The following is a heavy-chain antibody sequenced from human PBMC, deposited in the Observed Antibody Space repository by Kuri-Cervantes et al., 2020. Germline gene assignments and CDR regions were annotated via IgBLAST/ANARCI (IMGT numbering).Heavy chain of an antibody. CDR2: IYSGGST. CDR1: GFTFSSYA. CDR3: AKGSGDYYDSSGYNLFDY. V-gene: IGHV3-23*03. J-gene: IGHJ4*02. Sequence: GESLKISCAASGFTFSSYAMSWVRQAPGKGLEWVSVIYSGGSTYYADSVKGRFTISRDNSKNTLYLQMNSLRAEDTAVYYCAKGSGDYYDSSGYNLFDYWGQGTLVTVSS. D-gene: IGHD3-22*01.